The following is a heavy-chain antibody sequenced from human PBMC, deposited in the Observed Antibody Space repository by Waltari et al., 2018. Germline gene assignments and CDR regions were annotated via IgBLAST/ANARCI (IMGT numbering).Heavy chain of an antibody. J-gene: IGHJ6*03. CDR1: GFTFSSYW. CDR3: AREANGEGLYYMDV. CDR2: IKQDGSEK. V-gene: IGHV3-7*01. Sequence: EVQLVESGGGLVQPGGSLRLSCAASGFTFSSYWMSWVRQAPGKGLEWVANIKQDGSEKYYVDSVKGRFTISRDNAKNSLYLQMNSLRAEDTAVYYCAREANGEGLYYMDVWGKGTTVTVSS. D-gene: IGHD4-17*01.